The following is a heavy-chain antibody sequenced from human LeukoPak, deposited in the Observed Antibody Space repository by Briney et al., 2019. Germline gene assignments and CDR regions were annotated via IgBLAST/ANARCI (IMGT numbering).Heavy chain of an antibody. Sequence: PGGCLRLSCAASGFAFRNAWMSSVRQAPGKGLEWVGRIKSKTDGGTTDYAAPVKGRFTISRDDSKNTLYLQMNSLKTEDTAVYYCTTGGYGGQFDYWGQGTLVTASS. CDR1: GFAFRNAW. CDR3: TTGGYGGQFDY. V-gene: IGHV3-15*01. CDR2: IKSKTDGGTT. D-gene: IGHD5-12*01. J-gene: IGHJ4*02.